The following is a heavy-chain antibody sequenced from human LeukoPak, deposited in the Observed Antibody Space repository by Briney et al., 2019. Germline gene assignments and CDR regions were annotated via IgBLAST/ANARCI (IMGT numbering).Heavy chain of an antibody. Sequence: ASVKVSCKASGYTFTGYYMHWVRQALGQGLEGMGWINPNSGGTNYAQKFQGRVTMTRDTSISTAYMELSRLRSDDTAVYYCARDLEFPGNWFDPWGQGTLVTVSS. D-gene: IGHD1-1*01. CDR1: GYTFTGYY. CDR2: INPNSGGT. CDR3: ARDLEFPGNWFDP. J-gene: IGHJ5*02. V-gene: IGHV1-2*02.